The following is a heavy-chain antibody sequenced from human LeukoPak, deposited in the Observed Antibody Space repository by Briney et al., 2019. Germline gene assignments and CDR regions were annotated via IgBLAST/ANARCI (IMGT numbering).Heavy chain of an antibody. CDR2: IYHSGST. V-gene: IGHV4-30-2*01. CDR1: GGSISSGGYS. D-gene: IGHD6-13*01. CDR3: ARDIKGSSSWYLAPLGSDYGMDV. J-gene: IGHJ6*02. Sequence: SQTLSLTCAVSGGSISSGGYSWSWIRQPPGKGLEWIGYIYHSGSTYYNPSLKSRVTISVDRSKNQFSLKLSSVTAADTAVYYCARDIKGSSSWYLAPLGSDYGMDVWGQGTTVTVSS.